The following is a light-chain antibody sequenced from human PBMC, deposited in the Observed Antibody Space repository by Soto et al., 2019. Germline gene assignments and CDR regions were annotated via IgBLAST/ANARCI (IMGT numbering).Light chain of an antibody. V-gene: IGKV3-11*01. CDR2: GAS. CDR1: QSITGS. CDR3: QQFSGSLT. Sequence: EIVLTQSPAKLSLSPGERATLSCRASQSITGSIAWYQQKPGQAPRLLISGASDRATGIPDRFTGSGSGTDFTLTISRLEPEDFAVYYCQQFSGSLTFGPGTKVDFK. J-gene: IGKJ3*01.